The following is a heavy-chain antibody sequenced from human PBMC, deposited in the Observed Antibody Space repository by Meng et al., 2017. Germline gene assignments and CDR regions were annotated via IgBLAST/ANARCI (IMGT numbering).Heavy chain of an antibody. Sequence: QGQVVQVGAGVNEPGRLVKVSWDTSGYTLSSDGFAWVRQTPEQGLEWLGWINVYSGITNYAQKFQGRVTMTTDTSTRTGYMELTSLTSDDTATYYCATRGNPYLNCWGQGTLVTVSS. CDR3: ATRGNPYLNC. CDR1: GYTLSSDG. CDR2: INVYSGIT. V-gene: IGHV1-18*01. J-gene: IGHJ4*02.